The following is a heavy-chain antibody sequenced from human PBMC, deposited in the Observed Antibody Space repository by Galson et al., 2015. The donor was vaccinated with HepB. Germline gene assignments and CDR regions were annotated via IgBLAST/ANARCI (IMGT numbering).Heavy chain of an antibody. V-gene: IGHV3-48*02. Sequence: SLRLSCAASGFTFRSYSMNWVRQAPGKGLEWVSYISSSGSTIYYADSVKGRFTISRDNAKNSLSLQMNSLRDEDTAVYYCARRGLVRGGITGYYYYGMDVWGLGTTVTVSS. CDR3: ARRGLVRGGITGYYYYGMDV. CDR2: ISSSGSTI. CDR1: GFTFRSYS. J-gene: IGHJ6*02. D-gene: IGHD3-10*01.